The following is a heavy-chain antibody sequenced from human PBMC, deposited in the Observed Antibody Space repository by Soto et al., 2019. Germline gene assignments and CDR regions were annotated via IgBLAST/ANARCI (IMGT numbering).Heavy chain of an antibody. CDR1: GGSISSSSYY. V-gene: IGHV4-39*01. J-gene: IGHJ4*02. Sequence: ASETLSLTCTVSGGSISSSSYYWGWIRQPPGKGLEWIGSIYYSGSTYYNPSLKSRVTISVDTSKNQFSLKLSSVTAADTAVYYCARHYRAYSSSPVFDYWGQGTLVTVSS. CDR2: IYYSGST. D-gene: IGHD6-13*01. CDR3: ARHYRAYSSSPVFDY.